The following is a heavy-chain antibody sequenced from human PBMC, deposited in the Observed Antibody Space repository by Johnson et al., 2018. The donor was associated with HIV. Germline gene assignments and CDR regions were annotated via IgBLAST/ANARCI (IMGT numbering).Heavy chain of an antibody. CDR2: INWNGGST. J-gene: IGHJ3*02. CDR1: GFTVSSNY. V-gene: IGHV3-20*04. CDR3: ARARWYLGGGSCCAFDI. Sequence: VQLVESGGGLVQPGGSLRLSCAASGFTVSSNYMSWVRQAPGKGLEWVSGINWNGGSTGYADSVKGRFTISRDNAKNSLYLQMKSLRAEDTALYYCARARWYLGGGSCCAFDIWGQGTMVTVSS. D-gene: IGHD2-15*01.